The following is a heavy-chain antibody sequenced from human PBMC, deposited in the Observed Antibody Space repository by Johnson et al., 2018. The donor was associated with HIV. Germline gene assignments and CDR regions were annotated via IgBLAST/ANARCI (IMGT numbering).Heavy chain of an antibody. CDR2: ISYDGSTK. Sequence: QVQLVESGGGVVQPGRSLRLSCAASGFTFSSYGIYWVRQAPGKGLEWVTVISYDGSTKYYADSVKGRFTISRDNSKNTLYLQMNSLRAEDKAMYYCAKNFRGGIVATGDAFDTWGQGTMVTVSA. CDR1: GFTFSSYG. V-gene: IGHV3-30*18. J-gene: IGHJ3*02. D-gene: IGHD6-13*01. CDR3: AKNFRGGIVATGDAFDT.